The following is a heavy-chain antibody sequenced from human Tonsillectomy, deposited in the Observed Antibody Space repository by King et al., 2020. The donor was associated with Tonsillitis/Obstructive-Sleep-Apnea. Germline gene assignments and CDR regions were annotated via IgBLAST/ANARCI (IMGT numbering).Heavy chain of an antibody. CDR3: ARGRCGSGSCYFDY. CDR2: TYYSSKWNN. V-gene: IGHV6-1*01. Sequence: QVQLQQSGPGLVKPSQTLSLTCALSGDSVSSDSAVWNWIRQSPSRGLEWLGRTYYSSKWNNDYAISVKSRITINTDTSKNQFSLQLNSVTPEDTAVYYCARGRCGSGSCYFDYWGQGTLVTVSS. J-gene: IGHJ4*02. CDR1: GDSVSSDSAV. D-gene: IGHD3-3*01.